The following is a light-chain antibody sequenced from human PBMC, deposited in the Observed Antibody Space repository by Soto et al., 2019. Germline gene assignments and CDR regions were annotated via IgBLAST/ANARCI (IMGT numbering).Light chain of an antibody. V-gene: IGLV2-14*03. J-gene: IGLJ1*01. CDR1: SRDVGGYNY. CDR3: SSYSNSTTLYV. CDR2: DVS. Sequence: QSALTQPASVSGSPGQSITISCTGTSRDVGGYNYVSWYQHHPGKVPKLVIYDVSKRPSGVSDRFSGSKSSNTASLTISGLQAEDEADYYCSSYSNSTTLYVFGTGTKVTVL.